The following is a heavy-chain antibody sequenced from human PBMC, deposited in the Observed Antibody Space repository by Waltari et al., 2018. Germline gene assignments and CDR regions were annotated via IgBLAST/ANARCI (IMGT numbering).Heavy chain of an antibody. J-gene: IGHJ4*02. Sequence: QVQLQESGPGLGKPSGDLVLHFAVPGGSIRSSNWWRWVRAPPGEGLEWVGEFYHRWSTNYNPSLKSRVTLSVDKSNNQFSLKLSSVTAADTAVYYCARSLGYCSSTSCDYWGQGTLVTVSS. CDR2: FYHRWST. CDR3: ARSLGYCSSTSCDY. CDR1: GGSIRSSNW. V-gene: IGHV4-4*02. D-gene: IGHD2-2*01.